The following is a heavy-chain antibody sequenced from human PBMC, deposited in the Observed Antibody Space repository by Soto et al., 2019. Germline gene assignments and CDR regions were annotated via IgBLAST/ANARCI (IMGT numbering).Heavy chain of an antibody. CDR2: IYYSGST. J-gene: IGHJ6*03. D-gene: IGHD2-2*01. V-gene: IGHV4-39*01. CDR1: GGSIISSSDY. CDR3: ARLRKRKDIVVVPAAMHYYYYYYMEV. Sequence: SETLSLTWTVAGGSIISSSDYCGWIRQPPGKGLEWIGSIYYSGSTYYNPSLKSRVTISVDTSKNQFSLKLSSVTAADTAVYYCARLRKRKDIVVVPAAMHYYYYYYMEVWGKGTTVTVSS.